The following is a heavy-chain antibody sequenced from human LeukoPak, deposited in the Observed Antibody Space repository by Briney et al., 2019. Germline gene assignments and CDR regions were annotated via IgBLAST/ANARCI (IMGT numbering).Heavy chain of an antibody. V-gene: IGHV3-21*01. D-gene: IGHD1-26*01. Sequence: GGSLRLSCAASGFTFSSYSMNWVRQAPGKGLEWVSSISSSSSYIYYADSVKGRFTISRDNAKNSLYLQMNSLRAEDTAVYYCARELLVAPRTRCFDPWGQGTLVTVSS. CDR3: ARELLVAPRTRCFDP. CDR2: ISSSSSYI. J-gene: IGHJ5*02. CDR1: GFTFSSYS.